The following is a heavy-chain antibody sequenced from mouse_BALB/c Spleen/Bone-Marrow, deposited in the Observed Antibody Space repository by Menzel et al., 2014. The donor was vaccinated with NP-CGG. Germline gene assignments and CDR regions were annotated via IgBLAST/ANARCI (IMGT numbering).Heavy chain of an antibody. Sequence: EVKLMESGGGLVQPGGSRKLSCAASGFTFGSFGMHWVRQAPEKGLEWVVYISNGSSTIYYADTVKGRFTISRDNPKNTVFLQMTSLRSEDTAMYYCARKGAMITHYYAMDYWGQGTPVTVSS. D-gene: IGHD2-4*01. J-gene: IGHJ4*01. CDR3: ARKGAMITHYYAMDY. V-gene: IGHV5-17*02. CDR1: GFTFGSFG. CDR2: ISNGSSTI.